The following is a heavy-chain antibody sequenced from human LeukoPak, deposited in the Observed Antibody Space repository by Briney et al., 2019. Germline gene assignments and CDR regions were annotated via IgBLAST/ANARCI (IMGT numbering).Heavy chain of an antibody. CDR2: IYYSGST. Sequence: PAETQSLTCTVSGGSISSYYWSWIRQPPGKGLEWIGFIYYSGSTNYNPSLKSRVTISVDTSKNQFSLKLSSVTAADTAVYYCARGRWLQLPDYWGQGTLVTVSS. CDR3: ARGRWLQLPDY. V-gene: IGHV4-59*08. D-gene: IGHD5-24*01. J-gene: IGHJ4*02. CDR1: GGSISSYY.